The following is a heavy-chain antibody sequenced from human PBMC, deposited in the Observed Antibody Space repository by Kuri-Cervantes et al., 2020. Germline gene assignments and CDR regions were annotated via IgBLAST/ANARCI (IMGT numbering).Heavy chain of an antibody. Sequence: SLKISCAASGFTFSSYEMNWVRQAPGKGLEWVSGISWSSGSIGYADSVKGRFTISRDNAKNSLYLQLNSLRDEDTALYYCAKDLSSNWYGYFDLWGRGTLVTVSS. CDR3: AKDLSSNWYGYFDL. CDR2: ISWSSGSI. V-gene: IGHV3-9*01. J-gene: IGHJ2*01. CDR1: GFTFSSYE. D-gene: IGHD6-13*01.